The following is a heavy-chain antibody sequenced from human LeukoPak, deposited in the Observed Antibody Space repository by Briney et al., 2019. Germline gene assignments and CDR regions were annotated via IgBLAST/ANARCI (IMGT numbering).Heavy chain of an antibody. D-gene: IGHD6-13*01. CDR3: ARDMGRAWYGPPDY. J-gene: IGHJ4*02. V-gene: IGHV3-33*01. CDR2: IWNDGSET. CDR1: GFXFSNYG. Sequence: PGGSLRLSCAASGFXFSNYGMHWVRQAPGKRLEWVAVIWNDGSETFHADSVKGRFGIARDNSKNTLYLQMNSLRAEDTAVYFCARDMGRAWYGPPDYWGQGTLVTVSS.